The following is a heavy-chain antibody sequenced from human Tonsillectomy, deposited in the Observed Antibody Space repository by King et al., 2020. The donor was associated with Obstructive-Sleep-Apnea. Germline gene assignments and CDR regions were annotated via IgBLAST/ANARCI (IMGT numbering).Heavy chain of an antibody. D-gene: IGHD7-27*01. J-gene: IGHJ3*02. CDR1: GGSFSDSY. V-gene: IGHV4-34*01. CDR3: TRGPGAGEAFDI. Sequence: VQLQQWGAGLLKPSETLSLTCALYGGSFSDSYWSWVRQPPGKGLEWIGEINHSGGTNYNPSLKSRVTISVDTSKKQFSLRLSSVTAADTAVYYCTRGPGAGEAFDIWDQGTMVTVSS. CDR2: INHSGGT.